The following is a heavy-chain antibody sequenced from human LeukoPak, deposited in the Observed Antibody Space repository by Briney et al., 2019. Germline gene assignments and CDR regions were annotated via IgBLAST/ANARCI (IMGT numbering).Heavy chain of an antibody. CDR1: GGTFSSYA. CDR2: IIPIFGTA. J-gene: IGHJ4*02. D-gene: IGHD2-15*01. V-gene: IGHV1-69*06. Sequence: SVKVSCKASGGTFSSYAISWVRQAPGQGLEWMGGIIPIFGTANYAQKFQGRVTITADKSTSTAYMELSSLRSEDMAVYYCARGGYCSGGSCYRRGLDYWGQGTLVTVSS. CDR3: ARGGYCSGGSCYRRGLDY.